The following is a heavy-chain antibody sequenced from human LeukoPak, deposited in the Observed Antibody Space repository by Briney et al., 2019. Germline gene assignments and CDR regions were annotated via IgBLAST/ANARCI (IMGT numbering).Heavy chain of an antibody. D-gene: IGHD2-2*01. J-gene: IGHJ3*02. CDR2: IYPGDSDT. Sequence: HGESLKISCKGPGYSFTTYWIAWVRQMPGKGLEWMGIIYPGDSDTRYSPSFQGQVTISADKSISTAYLQWSSLKASDTAMYYCARHPLWEGYCSSTSCVDAFDIWGQGTMVTVSS. CDR1: GYSFTTYW. CDR3: ARHPLWEGYCSSTSCVDAFDI. V-gene: IGHV5-51*01.